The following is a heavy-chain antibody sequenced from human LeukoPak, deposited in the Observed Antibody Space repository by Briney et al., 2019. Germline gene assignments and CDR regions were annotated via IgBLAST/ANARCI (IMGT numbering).Heavy chain of an antibody. J-gene: IGHJ5*02. Sequence: GGSLRLSCAASGFTFSSYSVNWVRQAPGKGLEWVSYITSSGSTIYYADSVKGRFPISRDNAKNSLSLQMNSLRAEDTAVYYCARAGYCSGGSCIRSFDPWGQGTLVTVSS. CDR3: ARAGYCSGGSCIRSFDP. CDR2: ITSSGSTI. CDR1: GFTFSSYS. D-gene: IGHD2-15*01. V-gene: IGHV3-48*01.